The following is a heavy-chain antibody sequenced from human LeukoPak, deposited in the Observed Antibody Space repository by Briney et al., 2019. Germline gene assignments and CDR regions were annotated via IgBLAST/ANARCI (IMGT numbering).Heavy chain of an antibody. D-gene: IGHD6-13*01. CDR2: ISDDGSNT. Sequence: GGSLRLSCAASGFTFSYYWMHWVRQAPGKGLVWVSRISDDGSNTNYADFVKGRFTISRDNAKNTLYLQMDSLRAEDTAVYYCARDHPAAATNFDYWGQGTLVTVSS. CDR3: ARDHPAAATNFDY. CDR1: GFTFSYYW. J-gene: IGHJ4*02. V-gene: IGHV3-74*01.